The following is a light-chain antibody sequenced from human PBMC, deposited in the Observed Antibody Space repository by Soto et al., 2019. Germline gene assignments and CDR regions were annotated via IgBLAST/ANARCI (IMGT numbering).Light chain of an antibody. V-gene: IGLV2-11*01. Sequence: QSALTQPRSVSWSPGQSVTISCTGTSTDVGGYNYVSWYQQHPGKVPKLILYDVSKRPSGVPDRFSGSKSGNTASLTISGLQAEDEADYYCCSYAGRDTLYVFGSGTKVTVL. J-gene: IGLJ1*01. CDR1: STDVGGYNY. CDR2: DVS. CDR3: CSYAGRDTLYV.